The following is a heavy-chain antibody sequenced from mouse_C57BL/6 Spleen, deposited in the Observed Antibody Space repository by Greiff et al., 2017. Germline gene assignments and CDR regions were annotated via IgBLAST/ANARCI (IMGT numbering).Heavy chain of an antibody. CDR3: ARDKTTPFDY. J-gene: IGHJ2*01. CDR1: GFTFSSYA. Sequence: EVKLVESGGGLVKPGGSLKLSCAASGFTFSSYAMSWVRQTPAKRLEWVATISDGGSYTYYPDNVKGRFTISRDNAKNNLYLQMSHLKSEDTAMYYCARDKTTPFDYWGQGTTLTVSS. D-gene: IGHD3-2*01. V-gene: IGHV5-4*01. CDR2: ISDGGSYT.